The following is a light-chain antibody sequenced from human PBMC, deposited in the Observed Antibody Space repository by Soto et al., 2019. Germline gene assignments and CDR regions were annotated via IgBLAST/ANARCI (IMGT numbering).Light chain of an antibody. Sequence: ETVMTQSPATLSVSPGERATLSCRASKSVNSDLAWYQQKPGQAPRLLIYGASTRATGIPARFSGSGSGTEFTLTISSLQSEDFAVYYCHQYDNWPETFGQGTKVEIK. V-gene: IGKV3-15*01. CDR2: GAS. J-gene: IGKJ1*01. CDR3: HQYDNWPET. CDR1: KSVNSD.